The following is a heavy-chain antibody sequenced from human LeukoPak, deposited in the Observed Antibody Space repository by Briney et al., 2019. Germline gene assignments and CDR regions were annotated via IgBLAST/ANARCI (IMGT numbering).Heavy chain of an antibody. J-gene: IGHJ4*02. CDR3: ARGLVGYFDC. V-gene: IGHV4-34*01. CDR2: INHSGST. CDR1: GGSFSGYY. Sequence: SETLSLTCAVYGGSFSGYYWSWIRQPPGKGLEWIGEINHSGSTNYNPSLKSRVTISVDTSKNQFSLKLSSVTAADTAVYYCARGLVGYFDCWGQGTLVTVSS.